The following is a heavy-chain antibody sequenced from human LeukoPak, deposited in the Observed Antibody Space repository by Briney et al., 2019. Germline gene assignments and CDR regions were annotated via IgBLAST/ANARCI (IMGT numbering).Heavy chain of an antibody. CDR3: ATSPVISRD. V-gene: IGHV3-74*03. D-gene: IGHD2-21*01. Sequence: GGSLRLSCAASGFTFSDYWMHWVCQAPGKGLEWVARIYSDVRRIKYADSVKGRFTISRDNAKNTLYLQMNALRVEDTAVYYCATSPVISRDWGQGTLVTVSS. J-gene: IGHJ4*02. CDR2: IYSDVRRI. CDR1: GFTFSDYW.